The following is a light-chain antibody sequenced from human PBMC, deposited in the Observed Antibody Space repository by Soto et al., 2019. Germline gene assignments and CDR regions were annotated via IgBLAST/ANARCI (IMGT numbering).Light chain of an antibody. CDR1: SGINVGTYR. J-gene: IGLJ3*02. V-gene: IGLV5-45*03. Sequence: QLVLTQPSSLSASPGASASLTCTLRSGINVGTYRIFWYQQKPGSPPQYLLRYRSDSDKQQGSGVPSRFSGSKDDSANAGVLVLSGLQSEDEADYYCMIWHSSAWVFGGGTKLTVL. CDR3: MIWHSSAWV. CDR2: YRSDSDK.